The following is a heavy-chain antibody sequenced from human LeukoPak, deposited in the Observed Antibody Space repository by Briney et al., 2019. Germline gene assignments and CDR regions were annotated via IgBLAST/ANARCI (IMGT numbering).Heavy chain of an antibody. Sequence: GGSLRLSCTASGFAFDEHGMSWVRQVPGKGLEWVSGINWSGGSTGYADPLRGRFTISRDNAKNSLSLQMDSLRAEDTALYSCARAPITSPFYFDYWGQGTLVTVSS. V-gene: IGHV3-20*04. D-gene: IGHD2-2*01. J-gene: IGHJ4*02. CDR1: GFAFDEHG. CDR3: ARAPITSPFYFDY. CDR2: INWSGGST.